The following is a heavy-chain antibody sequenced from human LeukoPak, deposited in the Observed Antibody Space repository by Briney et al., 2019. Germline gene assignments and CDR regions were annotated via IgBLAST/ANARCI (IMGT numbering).Heavy chain of an antibody. D-gene: IGHD5-24*01. CDR1: GYSISSGYF. CDR3: ASFRDGHNYYPFDY. Sequence: SETLSLTCTVSGYSISSGYFWGWTRQPPGKGLEWIGRIYHSGSTFDNPSLKSRVTISVDTSKNQFSLKLSSVTAADTAVYYCASFRDGHNYYPFDYWGQGTLVTVSS. J-gene: IGHJ4*02. V-gene: IGHV4-38-2*02. CDR2: IYHSGST.